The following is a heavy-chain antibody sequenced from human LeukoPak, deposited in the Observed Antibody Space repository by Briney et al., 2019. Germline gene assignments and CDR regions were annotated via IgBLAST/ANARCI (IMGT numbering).Heavy chain of an antibody. CDR3: ARHLSGGTYPLDY. CDR1: GGSISSYH. CDR2: IYYSGTT. D-gene: IGHD3-16*02. J-gene: IGHJ4*02. V-gene: IGHV4-59*08. Sequence: SETLSLTCTVSGGSISSYHWSWLRQPPGKGLEWIAHIYYSGTTTYNPSLNSRVTISVDTSKNQFSLKLNSVTAADTAVYYCARHLSGGTYPLDYWGQGTLVTVSS.